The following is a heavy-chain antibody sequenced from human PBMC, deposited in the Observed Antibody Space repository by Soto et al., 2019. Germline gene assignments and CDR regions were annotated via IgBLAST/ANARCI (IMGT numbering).Heavy chain of an antibody. CDR1: GGSFSGYY. D-gene: IGHD6-13*01. J-gene: IGHJ4*02. V-gene: IGHV4-34*02. Sequence: QVQLQQWGAGLLKPSETLSLTCAVNGGSFSGYYWSWIRQPPGKGLEWIGEINHSGSTNYNPSLKSGVPISVNTSKNQFSLKLSSVPAAETAVYYCASPAIAAVVSAFDYWGQGTLVTVSS. CDR2: INHSGST. CDR3: ASPAIAAVVSAFDY.